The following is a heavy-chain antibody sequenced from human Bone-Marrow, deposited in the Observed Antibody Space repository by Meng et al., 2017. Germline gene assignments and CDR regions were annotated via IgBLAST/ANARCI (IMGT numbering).Heavy chain of an antibody. Sequence: QLHLQDSGPGLVKPSETLSLTCTVSGGSISSSSYYWGWIRQPPGKGLEWIGSFYYSGSTFSNPSLKNRVTISVDTSKNQFSLKLSSVTAADTAVYYCSVGELLPTWFDPWGQGTLVTVSS. V-gene: IGHV4-39*01. CDR2: FYYSGST. CDR3: SVGELLPTWFDP. D-gene: IGHD1-26*01. CDR1: GGSISSSSYY. J-gene: IGHJ5*02.